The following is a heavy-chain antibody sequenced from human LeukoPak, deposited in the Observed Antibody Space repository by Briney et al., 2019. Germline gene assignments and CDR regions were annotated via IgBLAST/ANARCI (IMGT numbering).Heavy chain of an antibody. CDR1: GGSISSSSYY. J-gene: IGHJ3*02. V-gene: IGHV4-39*07. CDR2: IYYSGST. D-gene: IGHD5-18*01. CDR3: AREQRPSDTAMVVKRTNAFDI. Sequence: PSETLSLTCTVSGGSISSSSYYWGWIRQPPGKGLEWIGSIYYSGSTYYNPSLKSRVTISVDTSKNQFSLKLSSVTAADTAVYYCAREQRPSDTAMVVKRTNAFDIWGQGTMVTVSS.